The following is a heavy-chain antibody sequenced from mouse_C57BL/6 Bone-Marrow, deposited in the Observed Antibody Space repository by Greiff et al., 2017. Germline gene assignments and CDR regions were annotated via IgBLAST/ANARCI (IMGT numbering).Heavy chain of an antibody. J-gene: IGHJ3*01. CDR3: ARPLQNTAAVGGFAY. D-gene: IGHD1-1*01. CDR1: GYTFTSYW. V-gene: IGHV1-64*01. CDR2: IHPNSGST. Sequence: VQLQQSGAELVKPGASVKLSCKASGYTFTSYWMHWVKQRPGQGLEWIGMIHPNSGSTNYNEKFKSKATVTVDKSSNPAYMQLSSLTSEDSAVYYCARPLQNTAAVGGFAYWGQGTLVTVSA.